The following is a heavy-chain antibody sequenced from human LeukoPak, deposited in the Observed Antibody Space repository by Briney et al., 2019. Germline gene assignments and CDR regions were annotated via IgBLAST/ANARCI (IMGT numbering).Heavy chain of an antibody. V-gene: IGHV1-2*02. Sequence: ASVKVSCKASGYTFTGYYMHWVRQAPGQGLEWMGWINPNRGGTNYAQKFQGRVTMTRDTSISTAYMELSRLRSDDTAVYYCARAEAGYCSGGSCLTYYYYYYMDVWGKGTTVTVSS. CDR3: ARAEAGYCSGGSCLTYYYYYYMDV. D-gene: IGHD2-15*01. J-gene: IGHJ6*03. CDR2: INPNRGGT. CDR1: GYTFTGYY.